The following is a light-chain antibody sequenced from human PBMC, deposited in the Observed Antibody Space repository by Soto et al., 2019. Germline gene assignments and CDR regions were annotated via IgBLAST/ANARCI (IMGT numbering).Light chain of an antibody. CDR2: LGS. CDR3: MQPLQTPRT. Sequence: DIVMTQSPLSLPVTPGEPASISCRSSQSLLHSNGYNYLDCYLQKPRQSPQLLIYLGSNRSSGVPDRFSGSGSGTDFTLKISRVEAEDVGVYYCMQPLQTPRTFSQGTKVDIK. V-gene: IGKV2-28*01. J-gene: IGKJ1*01. CDR1: QSLLHSNGYNY.